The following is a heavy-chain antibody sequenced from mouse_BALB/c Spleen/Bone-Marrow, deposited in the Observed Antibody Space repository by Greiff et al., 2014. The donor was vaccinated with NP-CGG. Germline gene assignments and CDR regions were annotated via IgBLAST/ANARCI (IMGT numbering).Heavy chain of an antibody. CDR3: ARHHRYAYYFDY. D-gene: IGHD2-14*01. J-gene: IGHJ2*01. CDR1: GYTFTNSW. V-gene: IGHV1S130*01. CDR2: IHPNSGNT. Sequence: VQLQESGSVLVRPGASVKLSCKASGYTFTNSWIHWAKQRPGQGLEWIGEIHPNSGNTNFNEKFKVKATLTVDTSSSTAYVDLSSLTAEVSAVYYCARHHRYAYYFDYWGQGTTLTVSS.